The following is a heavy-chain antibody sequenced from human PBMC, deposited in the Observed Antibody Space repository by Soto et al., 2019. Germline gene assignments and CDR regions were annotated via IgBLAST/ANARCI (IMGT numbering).Heavy chain of an antibody. D-gene: IGHD3-3*01. CDR1: GFTFSSYS. CDR2: ISSSSSYI. V-gene: IGHV3-21*01. Sequence: PGGSLRLSCAASGFTFSSYSMNWVRQAPGKGLEWVSSISSSSSYIYYADSVKGRFTISRDNAKNSLYLQMNSLRAEDTAVYYCARDLGVPGPFDYWGQGTLVTVSS. J-gene: IGHJ4*02. CDR3: ARDLGVPGPFDY.